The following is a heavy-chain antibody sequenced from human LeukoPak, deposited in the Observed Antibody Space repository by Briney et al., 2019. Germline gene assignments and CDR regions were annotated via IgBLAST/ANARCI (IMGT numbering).Heavy chain of an antibody. CDR2: ISYDGSNK. CDR3: ARERGYCSGGSCYSEAFDI. V-gene: IGHV3-30*09. D-gene: IGHD2-15*01. Sequence: PGGSLRLSCAASGFTFSSYAMHWVRQAPGKGLGWVAVISYDGSNKYYADSVKGRFAISRDNSKNTLYLQMNSLRAEDTAVYYCARERGYCSGGSCYSEAFDIWGQGTMVTVSS. J-gene: IGHJ3*02. CDR1: GFTFSSYA.